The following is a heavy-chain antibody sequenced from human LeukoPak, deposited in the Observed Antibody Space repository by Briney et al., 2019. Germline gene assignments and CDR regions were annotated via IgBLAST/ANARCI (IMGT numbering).Heavy chain of an antibody. V-gene: IGHV4-34*11. CDR1: GGSFSGYS. CDR3: ARDVCGSGSYGFDY. J-gene: IGHJ4*02. D-gene: IGHD3-10*01. Sequence: SETLSLTCAVYGGSFSGYSWSWIRQPPGKGLEWIGYIYYSGSTNYNPSLKSRVTISVDTSKNQFSLNLTSVTAADTAVYYCARDVCGSGSYGFDYWGQGTLVTVSS. CDR2: IYYSGST.